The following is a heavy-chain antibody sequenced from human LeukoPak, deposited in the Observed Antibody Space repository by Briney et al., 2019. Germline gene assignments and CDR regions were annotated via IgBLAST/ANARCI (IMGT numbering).Heavy chain of an antibody. CDR2: LNPNTGNT. J-gene: IGHJ6*03. Sequence: ASVNVSCKASGYTFTRYDVNWARQATGQGLEWMGWLNPNTGNTGYAQKFQGRVTITMNTSISTASTECSRLRSEDTARYYCARGQNRKLHLVSFFYIDVWGKGTTVTVSS. CDR3: ARGQNRKLHLVSFFYIDV. D-gene: IGHD2/OR15-2a*01. CDR1: GYTFTRYD. V-gene: IGHV1-8*03.